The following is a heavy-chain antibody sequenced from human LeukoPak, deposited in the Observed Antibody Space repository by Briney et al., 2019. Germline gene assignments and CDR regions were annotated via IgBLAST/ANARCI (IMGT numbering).Heavy chain of an antibody. CDR2: IKQDGSEK. V-gene: IGHV3-7*05. D-gene: IGHD3-9*01. CDR1: GFTFSGYW. Sequence: GGSLRLSCAASGFTFSGYWMSWVRQAPGKGLEWVANIKQDGSEKYYVDSVKGRFTISRDNAKNSLFLQMNSLRAEDTAVYYCAKCARVDWLPIDYWGQGTLVTVSS. CDR3: AKCARVDWLPIDY. J-gene: IGHJ4*02.